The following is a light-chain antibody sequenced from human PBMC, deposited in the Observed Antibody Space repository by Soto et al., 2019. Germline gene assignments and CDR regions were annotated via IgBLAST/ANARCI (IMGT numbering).Light chain of an antibody. Sequence: DLQMTQSPSSLSASVGARATITCRASQTISTYLNWYQQKPGKAPRLLIYDASSLLSGVPSRFSGSRSGPDFTLTISSLQPEDFATYYCQQSYSSPPTFGQGIKVDI. V-gene: IGKV1-39*01. CDR2: DAS. CDR1: QTISTY. CDR3: QQSYSSPPT. J-gene: IGKJ1*01.